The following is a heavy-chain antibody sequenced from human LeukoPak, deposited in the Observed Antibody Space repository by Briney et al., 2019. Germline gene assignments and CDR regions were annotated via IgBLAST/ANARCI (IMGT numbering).Heavy chain of an antibody. V-gene: IGHV3-23*01. CDR3: AKDNLPIGYCSGGSCYFPAEYFQH. CDR2: ISGSGGST. Sequence: GGSLRLSCAASGFTFSSYAMSWVRQAPGEGLEWVSAISGSGGSTYYADSVKGRFTISRDNSKNTLYLQMNSLRAEDTAVYYCAKDNLPIGYCSGGSCYFPAEYFQHWGQGTLVTVSS. CDR1: GFTFSSYA. D-gene: IGHD2-15*01. J-gene: IGHJ1*01.